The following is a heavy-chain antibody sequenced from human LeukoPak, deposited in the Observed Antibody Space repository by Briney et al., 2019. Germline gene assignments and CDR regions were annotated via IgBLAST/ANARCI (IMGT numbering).Heavy chain of an antibody. D-gene: IGHD6-19*01. J-gene: IGHJ4*02. CDR3: ARDHSSGRPAFDH. CDR2: ISSSSSTI. Sequence: PGGSLRLSCAASGFTFSSYSMNWVRQAPGRGLEWVSYISSSSSTIYFADSVKGRFTISRDNAKNSLYLQMNSLRAEDTAVYYCARDHSSGRPAFDHWGQGTLVTVSS. V-gene: IGHV3-48*01. CDR1: GFTFSSYS.